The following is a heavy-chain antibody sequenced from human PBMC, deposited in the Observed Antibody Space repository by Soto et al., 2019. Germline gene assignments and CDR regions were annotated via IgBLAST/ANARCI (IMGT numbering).Heavy chain of an antibody. J-gene: IGHJ4*02. D-gene: IGHD2-21*02. CDR1: GYTFSNYG. Sequence: QVQIEQSGAGLKRPGASVKVTCKASGYTFSNYGVHWVCPAPGQRLEWMGWSNTGNASTKHSQKCQGRVTIPSDTSPTTVYVELSSLRPEDTAVYYCAREGGVTLDCWEPLDYWGQGTLVTVSS. CDR2: SNTGNAST. CDR3: AREGGVTLDCWEPLDY. V-gene: IGHV1-3*04.